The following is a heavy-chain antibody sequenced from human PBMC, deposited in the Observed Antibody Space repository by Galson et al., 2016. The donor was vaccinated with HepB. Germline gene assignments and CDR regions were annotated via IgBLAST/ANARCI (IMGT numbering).Heavy chain of an antibody. Sequence: SLRLSCAVSGFTFSSYCMTWVRQAPGKGLEWVSSITHDERYQNYGDSVKGRFTISRDKSKSTLFLEMNSLRPEDTATYYCAKDHVYYYDASGFFYPPHFGFWGQGTLVTVSS. V-gene: IGHV3-21*04. J-gene: IGHJ1*01. CDR1: GFTFSSYC. CDR3: AKDHVYYYDASGFFYPPHFGF. CDR2: ITHDERYQ. D-gene: IGHD3-22*01.